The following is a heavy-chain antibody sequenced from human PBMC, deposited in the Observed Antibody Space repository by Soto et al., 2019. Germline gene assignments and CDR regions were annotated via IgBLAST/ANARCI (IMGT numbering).Heavy chain of an antibody. V-gene: IGHV4-59*01. CDR1: GGSISSYY. D-gene: IGHD2-2*01. J-gene: IGHJ6*02. Sequence: PSETLSLTCTVSGGSISSYYWSWIRQPPGKGLEWIGYIYYSGSTNYNPSLKGRVTISVDTSKNQFSLKLSSVTAADTAVYYCARDEGGPATGSPYYSGMDVWGQGTTVTVSS. CDR2: IYYSGST. CDR3: ARDEGGPATGSPYYSGMDV.